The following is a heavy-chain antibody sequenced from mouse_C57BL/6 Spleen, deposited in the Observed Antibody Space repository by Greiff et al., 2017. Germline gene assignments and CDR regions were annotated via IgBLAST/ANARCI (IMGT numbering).Heavy chain of an antibody. CDR3: ARGGLNWDGFDY. J-gene: IGHJ2*01. CDR2: INPGSGGT. V-gene: IGHV1-54*01. D-gene: IGHD4-1*01. CDR1: GYAFTNYL. Sequence: VQGVESGAELVRPGTSVKVSCKASGYAFTNYLIEWVKQRPGQGLEWIGVINPGSGGTNYNEKFKGKATLTADKSSSTAYMQLSSLTSEDSAVYFCARGGLNWDGFDYWGQGTTLTVSS.